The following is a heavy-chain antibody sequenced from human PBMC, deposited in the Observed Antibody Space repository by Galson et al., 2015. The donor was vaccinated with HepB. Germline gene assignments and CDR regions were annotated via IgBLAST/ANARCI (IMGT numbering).Heavy chain of an antibody. J-gene: IGHJ5*01. CDR3: ARAENCGGGECWLDDS. V-gene: IGHV3-30*04. CDR1: GFTFRTYT. CDR2: ISSDGSKN. D-gene: IGHD2-21*01. Sequence: SLRLSCAASGFTFRTYTFHWFRQAPGKGLEWVALISSDGSKNNYADSARGRFTISRDNSWNTGYLQMSSLRPEDTAVYYCARAENCGGGECWLDDSWGLGTLVTVSS.